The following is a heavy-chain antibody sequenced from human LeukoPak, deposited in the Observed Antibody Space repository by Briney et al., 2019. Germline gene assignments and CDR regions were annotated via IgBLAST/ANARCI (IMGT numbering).Heavy chain of an antibody. Sequence: GGSLRLSCAASGFTFSSYLMSWVRQAPGKGLEWVANIKQDGSEKYYVDSVKGRFTISRDNAKNSLYLQMNSLRAEDTAVYYCARDSSGYDILTGYYILRHFDYWGQGTLVTVSS. D-gene: IGHD3-9*01. CDR3: ARDSSGYDILTGYYILRHFDY. J-gene: IGHJ4*02. CDR2: IKQDGSEK. V-gene: IGHV3-7*01. CDR1: GFTFSSYL.